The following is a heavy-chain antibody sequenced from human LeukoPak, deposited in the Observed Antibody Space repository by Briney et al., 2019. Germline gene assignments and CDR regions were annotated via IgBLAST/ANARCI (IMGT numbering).Heavy chain of an antibody. CDR1: GYTFTSYY. J-gene: IGHJ4*02. CDR3: ARAVGRFSEWLPDY. Sequence: GASVKVSCKASGYTFTSYYMHWVRQAPGQGLEWMGWINPNSGGTNYAQKFQGRVTITRNTSISTAYMELNSLTSEDTALYYCARAVGRFSEWLPDYWGQGTLVTVSS. V-gene: IGHV1-2*02. D-gene: IGHD3-3*01. CDR2: INPNSGGT.